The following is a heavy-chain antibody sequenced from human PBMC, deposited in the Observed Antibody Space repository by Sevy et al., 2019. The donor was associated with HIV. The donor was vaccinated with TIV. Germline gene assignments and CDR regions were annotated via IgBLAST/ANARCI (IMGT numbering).Heavy chain of an antibody. Sequence: GGSLRLSRAASGFTFSNYAMNWVRQAPGKGLEWVSGISGSGGSGTKTNYADSVKGRFTISRDDSKNSLFLQLNSLRAEDTAIYYCARKYDSSGYFDYWGQGTLVTVSS. J-gene: IGHJ4*02. D-gene: IGHD3-22*01. CDR2: ISGSGGSGTKT. CDR1: GFTFSNYA. CDR3: ARKYDSSGYFDY. V-gene: IGHV3-23*01.